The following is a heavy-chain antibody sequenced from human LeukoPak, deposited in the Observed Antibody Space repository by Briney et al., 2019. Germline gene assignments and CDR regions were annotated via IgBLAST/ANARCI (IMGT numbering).Heavy chain of an antibody. Sequence: SSETLSLTCTVSGGSISSYYWSWIRQPPGKGLEWIGYIYYSGSTNYNPSLKSRVTISVDTSKNQFSLELSSVTAADTAVYYCARYIFLEWFSVGNYMDVWGKGTTVTVSS. D-gene: IGHD3-3*01. CDR3: ARYIFLEWFSVGNYMDV. J-gene: IGHJ6*03. V-gene: IGHV4-59*01. CDR1: GGSISSYY. CDR2: IYYSGST.